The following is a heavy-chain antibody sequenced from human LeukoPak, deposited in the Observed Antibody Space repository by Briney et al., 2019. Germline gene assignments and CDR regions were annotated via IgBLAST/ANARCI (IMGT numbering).Heavy chain of an antibody. CDR3: ASRRFGDLTY. J-gene: IGHJ4*02. D-gene: IGHD3-10*01. Sequence: PGGSLRLSCAASGFTFSSYSMNWVRQAPGKGLEWASYISSSSSTIYYADSVKGRFSISRDTSKNTLYLKMNGMRVEYTAVYYCASRRFGDLTYWGQGTLVTVSS. CDR1: GFTFSSYS. V-gene: IGHV3-48*01. CDR2: ISSSSSTI.